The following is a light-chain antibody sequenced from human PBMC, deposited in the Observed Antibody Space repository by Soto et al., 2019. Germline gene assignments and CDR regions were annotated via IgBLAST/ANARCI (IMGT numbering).Light chain of an antibody. J-gene: IGKJ5*01. CDR1: QRISSSY. CDR2: GAS. V-gene: IGKV3D-20*02. Sequence: EVVLTQSPGTLSLSPGERATLSCRASQRISSSYLAWYQQKPGQAPRLLIYGASSRATGIPDRFSGSGSGTDFTLTISRLEPEDFAVYYCQQRSDWITFGQVRRLEI. CDR3: QQRSDWIT.